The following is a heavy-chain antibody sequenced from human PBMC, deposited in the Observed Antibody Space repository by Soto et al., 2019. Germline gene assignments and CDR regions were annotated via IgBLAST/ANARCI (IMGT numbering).Heavy chain of an antibody. CDR3: ARVGEAPGYYYYYGMDV. CDR2: TYYRSKWYN. V-gene: IGHV6-1*01. Sequence: SQTLSLTCAISGDSVSSNSAAWNWIRQSPSRGLEWLGRTYYRSKWYNDYAVSVKSRITINPDTSKNQFSLQLNSVTPEDTAVYYCARVGEAPGYYYYYGMDVWGQGTTVTVSS. CDR1: GDSVSSNSAA. J-gene: IGHJ6*02. D-gene: IGHD1-26*01.